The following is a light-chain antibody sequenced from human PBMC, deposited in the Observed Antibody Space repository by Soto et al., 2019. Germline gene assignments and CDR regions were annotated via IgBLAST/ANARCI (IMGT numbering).Light chain of an antibody. CDR1: QDISNY. V-gene: IGKV1-33*01. Sequence: DIQMPQSPSSLSASVGDRVTITCQASQDISNYLNWYQQKPGKAPKLLIYDASNLDTGVPSRVSGSGYATDLTVSISSLQPEDIATYYCQQYSNLPVRIFGQGTKLAIK. CDR3: QQYSNLPVRI. J-gene: IGKJ2*01. CDR2: DAS.